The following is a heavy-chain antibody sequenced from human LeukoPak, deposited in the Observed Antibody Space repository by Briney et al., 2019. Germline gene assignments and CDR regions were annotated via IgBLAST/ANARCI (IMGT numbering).Heavy chain of an antibody. CDR2: ISDDGVNT. J-gene: IGHJ5*01. Sequence: GGSLRLSCAASGFTFSNCAMSWVRQAPGKGPEWVSTISDDGVNTYYADSVKGRFTISRDNSKSTLYLQMNSLRAEDTAVYYCAKVRWIAVTTTFDCWSQGTLVTVSS. CDR1: GFTFSNCA. CDR3: AKVRWIAVTTTFDC. V-gene: IGHV3-23*01. D-gene: IGHD4-17*01.